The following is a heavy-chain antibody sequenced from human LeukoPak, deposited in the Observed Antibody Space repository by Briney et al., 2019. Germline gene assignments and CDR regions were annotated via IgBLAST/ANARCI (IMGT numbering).Heavy chain of an antibody. CDR3: ARDLASGMDV. Sequence: SETLSLTCTVSGGSISSYYWSWVRQPPGKGLEGMGYIYYSGSTNYNPSLKSRVTISVDTSKNQFSLKLSSVTAADTAVYYCARDLASGMDVWGQGPTVTVSS. CDR1: GGSISSYY. V-gene: IGHV4-59*01. CDR2: IYYSGST. J-gene: IGHJ6*02. D-gene: IGHD2-15*01.